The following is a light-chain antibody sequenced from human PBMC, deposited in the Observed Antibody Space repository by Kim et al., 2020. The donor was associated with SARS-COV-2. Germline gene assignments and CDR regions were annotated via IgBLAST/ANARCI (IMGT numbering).Light chain of an antibody. CDR2: DAS. CDR3: QKRSNWPT. Sequence: EIVLTQSPATLSLSPGERATLSCRASQSVSSYLAWYQQKPGQAPRLLIYDASNRATGIPARFSGSGSGTDFTLTISSLEPEDFAVYYWQKRSNWPTCGQGARMGIK. J-gene: IGKJ5*01. CDR1: QSVSSY. V-gene: IGKV3-11*01.